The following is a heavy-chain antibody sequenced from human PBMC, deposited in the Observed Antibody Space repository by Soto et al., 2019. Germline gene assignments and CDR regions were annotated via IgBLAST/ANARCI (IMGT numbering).Heavy chain of an antibody. CDR1: GFTFSSYA. CDR2: ISYDGSNK. CDR3: AGIAAAGQVYYYYGMDA. V-gene: IGHV3-30-3*01. J-gene: IGHJ6*02. Sequence: GGSLRRSCAASGFTFSSYAMHWVRQAPGKGLEWVAVISYDGSNKYYADSVKGRFTISRDNSKNTLYLQMNSLRAEDTAVYYCAGIAAAGQVYYYYGMDAWGQGTTVA. D-gene: IGHD6-13*01.